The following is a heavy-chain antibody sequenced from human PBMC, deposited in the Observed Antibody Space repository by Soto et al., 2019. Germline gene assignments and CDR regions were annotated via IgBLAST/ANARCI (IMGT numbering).Heavy chain of an antibody. CDR1: GFTFSSYG. Sequence: GGSLRLSCAASGFTFSSYGMHWVRQAPGKGLEWVAVISYDGSNKYYADSVKGRFTTSRDNSKNTLYLQMNSLRAEDTAVYYCAKDSAGYSSSWSVDYWGQGTLVTVSS. D-gene: IGHD6-13*01. CDR3: AKDSAGYSSSWSVDY. V-gene: IGHV3-30*18. J-gene: IGHJ4*02. CDR2: ISYDGSNK.